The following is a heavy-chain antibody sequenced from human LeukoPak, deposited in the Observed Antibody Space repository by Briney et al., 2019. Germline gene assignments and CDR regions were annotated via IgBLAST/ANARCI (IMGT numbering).Heavy chain of an antibody. V-gene: IGHV3-33*01. Sequence: QPGGSLRLSCAASGISFSAHGMHWVRQAPGKGLEWVAIIRFDGSNIHYADSVKGRFTISRDNSKNTLYLQMDSLRAEDTAVYYCVRDGVGATTYFGYFDHWGQGNLVTVSS. J-gene: IGHJ4*02. CDR2: IRFDGSNI. D-gene: IGHD1-26*01. CDR1: GISFSAHG. CDR3: VRDGVGATTYFGYFDH.